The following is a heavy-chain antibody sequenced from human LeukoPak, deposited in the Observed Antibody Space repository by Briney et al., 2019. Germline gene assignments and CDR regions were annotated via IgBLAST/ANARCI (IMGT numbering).Heavy chain of an antibody. J-gene: IGHJ4*02. V-gene: IGHV3-9*01. CDR2: SSWNSGSI. D-gene: IGHD5-18*01. CDR3: AKGPGGYSYGELDY. CDR1: GFTFDDYA. Sequence: GGSVRLSCAAWGFTFDDYAMHWVRQAGGKGGEGVSGSSWNSGSIGYADSVKGRFNISSDNAKNSLYLQMNSLRAEDTALYYCAKGPGGYSYGELDYWGQGTLVTVSS.